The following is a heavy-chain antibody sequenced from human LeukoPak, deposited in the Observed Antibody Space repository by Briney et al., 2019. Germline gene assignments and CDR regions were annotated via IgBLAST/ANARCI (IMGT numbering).Heavy chain of an antibody. V-gene: IGHV3-7*03. CDR1: GFTFGSFW. D-gene: IGHD6-13*01. CDR3: AILLSRQLVQTKPFDY. Sequence: GGSLRLSCAASGFTFGSFWMSWARQAPGKGLAWVANIKHDGSEKYYVDSVKGRFTISRDNAKNSLYLQMNSLRAEDTAVYYCAILLSRQLVQTKPFDYWGQGTLVTVSS. J-gene: IGHJ4*02. CDR2: IKHDGSEK.